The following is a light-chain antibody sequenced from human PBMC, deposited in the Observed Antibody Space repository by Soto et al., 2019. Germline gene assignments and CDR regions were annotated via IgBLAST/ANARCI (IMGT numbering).Light chain of an antibody. CDR3: QLFNSYPRT. V-gene: IGKV1-13*02. CDR1: QGISSA. J-gene: IGKJ2*02. Sequence: AIQLTQSPSSLSASVGDRVTITCRASQGISSALAWYQQKPGKAPKLLIYDASSLESGVPSRFSGSGSGTDFTLTNRSLQPEYFATYYCQLFNSYPRTFGQGTKLEIK. CDR2: DAS.